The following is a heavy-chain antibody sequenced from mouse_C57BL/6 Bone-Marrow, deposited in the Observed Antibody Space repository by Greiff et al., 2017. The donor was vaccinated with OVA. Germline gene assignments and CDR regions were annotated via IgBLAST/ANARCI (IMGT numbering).Heavy chain of an antibody. D-gene: IGHD2-3*01. CDR3: ARRGWLLRHWYFDV. V-gene: IGHV1-52*01. J-gene: IGHJ1*03. CDR2: IDPSDSET. CDR1: GYTFTSYW. Sequence: QVQLQQPGAELVRPGSSVKLSCKASGYTFTSYWMHWVKQRPIQGLEWIGNIDPSDSETHSNQKFKDKATLTVDKSSSTAYMQLSSLTSEDSAVYYCARRGWLLRHWYFDVWGTGTTVTVSS.